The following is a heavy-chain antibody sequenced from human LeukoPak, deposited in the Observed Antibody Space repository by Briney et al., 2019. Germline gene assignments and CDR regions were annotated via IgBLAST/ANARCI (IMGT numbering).Heavy chain of an antibody. CDR1: GGSISSSSYY. CDR3: ARAMVRGVGDY. J-gene: IGHJ4*02. D-gene: IGHD3-10*01. V-gene: IGHV4-39*01. Sequence: SETLSLTCTVSGGSISSSSYYWGWIRQPPGKGLEWIGSIYYSGSTYYNPSLKSRVTISVDTSKNQFSLKLSSVTAADTAVYYCARAMVRGVGDYWGQGTLVTVSS. CDR2: IYYSGST.